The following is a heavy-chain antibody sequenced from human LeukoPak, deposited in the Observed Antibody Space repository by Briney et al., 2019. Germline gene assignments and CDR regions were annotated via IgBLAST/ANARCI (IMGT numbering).Heavy chain of an antibody. CDR1: GYTFTSYY. V-gene: IGHV1-46*01. CDR3: ARGGLDYYDSSGYYFFDY. Sequence: GASVKVSCKASGYTFTSYYMHWVRQAPGQGLEWMGIINPSGGSTSYAQKFQGRVTMTRDTSTSTVYMELSSLRSEDTAVYYCARGGLDYYDSSGYYFFDYWAQGTLVTVSS. J-gene: IGHJ4*02. CDR2: INPSGGST. D-gene: IGHD3-22*01.